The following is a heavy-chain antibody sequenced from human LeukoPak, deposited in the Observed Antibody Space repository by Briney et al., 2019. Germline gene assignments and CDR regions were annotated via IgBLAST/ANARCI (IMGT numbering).Heavy chain of an antibody. CDR3: AGLLGYCSSTSCPNWFDP. CDR1: GGSISSGDYY. V-gene: IGHV4-30-4*08. CDR2: IYYSGST. J-gene: IGHJ5*02. D-gene: IGHD2-2*01. Sequence: PSETLSLTCTVSGGSISSGDYYWSWVRQPPGKGLEWIGYIYYSGSTYDNPSLKSRVTISVDTSKNQFSLKLSSVTAADTAVYYCAGLLGYCSSTSCPNWFDPWGQGTLVTVSS.